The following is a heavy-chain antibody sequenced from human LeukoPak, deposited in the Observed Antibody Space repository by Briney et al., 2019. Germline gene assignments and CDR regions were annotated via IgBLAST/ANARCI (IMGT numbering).Heavy chain of an antibody. CDR3: ARLFYGGYAYYYYYGMDV. D-gene: IGHD4-17*01. CDR1: GFTVSSNY. Sequence: GGSLRLSCAASGFTVSSNYMSWVRQAPGKGLEWVSVIYSGGSTYYADSVKGRFTISRDNSKNTLYLQMNSLRAEDTAVYYCARLFYGGYAYYYYYGMDVWGQGTTVTVSS. J-gene: IGHJ6*02. V-gene: IGHV3-53*01. CDR2: IYSGGST.